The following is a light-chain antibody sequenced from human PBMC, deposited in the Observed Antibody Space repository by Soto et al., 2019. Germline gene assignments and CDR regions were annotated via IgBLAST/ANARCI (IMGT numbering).Light chain of an antibody. V-gene: IGLV1-47*01. CDR1: SSNIGSNY. J-gene: IGLJ2*01. CDR3: ASWDDSLSGFVV. Sequence: QSVLTQPPSASGTPGQRVTISCSGSSSNIGSNYVFWYQQLPGTAPKVLMYRNSQRPSGVPDRFYGSKSGTSASLAISGLRSEDEADYYCASWDDSLSGFVVFGGGTQLTVL. CDR2: RNS.